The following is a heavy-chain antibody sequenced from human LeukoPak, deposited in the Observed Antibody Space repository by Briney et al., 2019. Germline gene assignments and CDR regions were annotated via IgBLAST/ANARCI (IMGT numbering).Heavy chain of an antibody. CDR3: ARVARSAGTNYWYFDL. Sequence: GGSLRLSCAASGFTFSDYYMSWIRQAPGKGLEWVSYISSSGSTIYYADSVKGRFTISRDNAKNSLYLQMNSLRAEDTAVYYCARVARSAGTNYWYFDLWGRSTLLTVSS. J-gene: IGHJ2*01. D-gene: IGHD1-14*01. CDR2: ISSSGSTI. V-gene: IGHV3-11*01. CDR1: GFTFSDYY.